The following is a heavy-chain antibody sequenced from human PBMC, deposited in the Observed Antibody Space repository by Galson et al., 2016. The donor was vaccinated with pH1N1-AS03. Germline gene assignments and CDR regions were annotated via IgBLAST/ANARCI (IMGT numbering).Heavy chain of an antibody. J-gene: IGHJ4*02. CDR3: ARHASPTILSYHFDS. D-gene: IGHD1-26*01. V-gene: IGHV5-51*01. Sequence: QSGAEVKQPGESLKISCKASGYLFTNYWIAWVRQMPEKGLEWMGIIYPSDSDARYSPPFQGQVTFSADKSTSTAYLHLTTLKAADSAIYYCARHASPTILSYHFDSWGRGTLVTVSS. CDR1: GYLFTNYW. CDR2: IYPSDSDA.